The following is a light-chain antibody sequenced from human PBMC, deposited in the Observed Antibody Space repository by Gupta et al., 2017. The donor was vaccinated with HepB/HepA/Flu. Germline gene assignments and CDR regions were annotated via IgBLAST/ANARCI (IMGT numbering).Light chain of an antibody. CDR2: DVD. Sequence: QSTLTQPPSVSGPPGQSVTISCTGTSNDVGGSNYRSWYQQHPGKAPRLLIYDVDKRPSGVPDRFVGSKSGNTASLTISGLQTADEADYYCCSYVILYSLAFGGGTKVTVL. CDR1: SNDVGGSNY. V-gene: IGLV2-11*01. CDR3: CSYVILYSLA. J-gene: IGLJ2*01.